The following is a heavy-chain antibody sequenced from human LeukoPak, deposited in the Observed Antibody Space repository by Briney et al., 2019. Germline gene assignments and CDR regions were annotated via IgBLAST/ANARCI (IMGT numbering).Heavy chain of an antibody. Sequence: PSETLSLTCTVSGGSISSSSYYWGWIRQPPGKGLEWIGSTYYSGSTYYNPSLKSRVTISVDTSKNQFSLKLSSVTAADTAVYYCARAIAAEPDYWGQGTLVTVSS. CDR2: TYYSGST. V-gene: IGHV4-39*07. D-gene: IGHD6-13*01. J-gene: IGHJ4*02. CDR1: GGSISSSSYY. CDR3: ARAIAAEPDY.